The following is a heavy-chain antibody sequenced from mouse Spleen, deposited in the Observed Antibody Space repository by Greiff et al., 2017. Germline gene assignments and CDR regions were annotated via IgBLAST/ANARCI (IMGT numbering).Heavy chain of an antibody. D-gene: IGHD1-1*01. J-gene: IGHJ4*01. CDR2: ISYDGSN. V-gene: IGHV3-6*01. CDR3: AREKDYYYDGSYVGAMDY. CDR1: GYSITSGYY. Sequence: ESGPGLVKPSQSLSLTCSVTGYSITSGYYWNWIRQFPGNKLEWMGYISYDGSNNYNPSLKNRISITRDTSKNQFFLKLNSVTTEDTATYYCAREKDYYYDGSYVGAMDYWGQGTSVTVSS.